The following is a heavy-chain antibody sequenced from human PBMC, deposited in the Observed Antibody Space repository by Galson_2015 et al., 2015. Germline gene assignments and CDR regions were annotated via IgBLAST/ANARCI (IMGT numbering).Heavy chain of an antibody. D-gene: IGHD6-19*01. Sequence: SLRLSCAASGFTFSSYGMHWVRQAPGKGLEWVAVIWYDGSNKYYADSVKGRFTISRDNSKNTLYLQMNSLRAEDTAVYYCARDPQGPGIAVAGNSNWFDPWGQGTLVTVSS. CDR2: IWYDGSNK. V-gene: IGHV3-33*01. J-gene: IGHJ5*02. CDR1: GFTFSSYG. CDR3: ARDPQGPGIAVAGNSNWFDP.